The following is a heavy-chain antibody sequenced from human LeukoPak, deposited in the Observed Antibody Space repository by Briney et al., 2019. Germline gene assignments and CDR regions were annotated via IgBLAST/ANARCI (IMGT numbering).Heavy chain of an antibody. CDR3: ARDTSQKGAHYMDV. CDR2: IYYSGST. V-gene: IGHV4-59*01. CDR1: GGSISSYY. Sequence: SETLSLTCTVSGGSISSYYWSWIGQPPGKGLEWVGYIYYSGSTNYIPSLKSRVTISVDTSKNQFSLNLSSVTAADTAVYYCARDTSQKGAHYMDVWGKGTTVTISS. J-gene: IGHJ6*03. D-gene: IGHD3-16*01.